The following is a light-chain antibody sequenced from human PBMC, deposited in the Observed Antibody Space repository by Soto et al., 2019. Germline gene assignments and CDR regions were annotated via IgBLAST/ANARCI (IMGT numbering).Light chain of an antibody. CDR2: GAS. J-gene: IGKJ4*01. CDR3: QQYGSSPGT. V-gene: IGKV3-20*01. Sequence: EIVLTQSPGTLSLSPGEIATLSCRASQSVSSSYLAWYQQKPGQAPRLLIYGASNRATGIPDRFSGSGSGTDFTLTISRLEPEDFAVYYCQQYGSSPGTFGGGTKVDIK. CDR1: QSVSSSY.